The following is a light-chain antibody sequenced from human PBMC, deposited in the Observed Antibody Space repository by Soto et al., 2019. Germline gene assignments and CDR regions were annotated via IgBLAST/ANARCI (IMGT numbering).Light chain of an antibody. J-gene: IGKJ5*01. V-gene: IGKV1-9*01. CDR1: QNINSY. Sequence: DIQLTQSPSFLSASVGDRVTITCRASQNINSYLAWYQQKPGKAPKLLIYGASTLQSGVPSRFSGSGSGTQFTLTLISLQPEDFATYYCHQLYTYPSTFAHGTRLEVK. CDR2: GAS. CDR3: HQLYTYPST.